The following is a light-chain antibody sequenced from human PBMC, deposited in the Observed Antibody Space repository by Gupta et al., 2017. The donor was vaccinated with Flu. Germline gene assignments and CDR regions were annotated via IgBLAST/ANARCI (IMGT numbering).Light chain of an antibody. CDR3: QHRSYGPGWS. CDR1: QSVTFS. J-gene: IGKJ1*01. V-gene: IGKV3-11*01. Sequence: EIVLTQSPATLSLSPGERATLSCRASQSVTFSLAWYQQKPGQAPRLLIYDVSTRATGIPARFSGSGSGTDFTLTISSLEPEDFAVYYCQHRSYGPGWSFGQGTHVEIK. CDR2: DVS.